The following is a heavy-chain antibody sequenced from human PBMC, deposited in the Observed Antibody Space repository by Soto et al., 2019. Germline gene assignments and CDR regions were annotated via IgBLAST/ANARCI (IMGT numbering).Heavy chain of an antibody. V-gene: IGHV1-69*06. D-gene: IGHD3-22*01. Sequence: ASVKVSCKASGGTFSSYAISWVRQAPGQGLEWMGGIIPIFGTANYAQKFQGRVTITADKSTSTAYMELRSLRSEDTAVYYCAREDYYDSSGYYFNYWGEGTLVTVSS. J-gene: IGHJ4*02. CDR3: AREDYYDSSGYYFNY. CDR2: IIPIFGTA. CDR1: GGTFSSYA.